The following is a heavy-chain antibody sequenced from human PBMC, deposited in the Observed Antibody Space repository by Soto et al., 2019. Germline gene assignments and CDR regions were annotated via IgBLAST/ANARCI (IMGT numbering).Heavy chain of an antibody. Sequence: PSETLSLTCAVSGGSIGSSNWWSWVRQPPGKGLEWIGEIYHSGSTNYNPSLKSRVTISVDKSKNKFSLKLSSVTPADTAVYYFARIFSGRYSLNWFDHWGQGTLVTVSS. J-gene: IGHJ5*02. V-gene: IGHV4-4*02. CDR2: IYHSGST. CDR1: GGSIGSSNW. D-gene: IGHD1-26*01. CDR3: ARIFSGRYSLNWFDH.